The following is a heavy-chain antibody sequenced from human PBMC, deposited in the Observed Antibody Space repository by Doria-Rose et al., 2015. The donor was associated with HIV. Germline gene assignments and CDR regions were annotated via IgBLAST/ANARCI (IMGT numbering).Heavy chain of an antibody. J-gene: IGHJ4*02. V-gene: IGHV2-26*01. D-gene: IGHD6-13*01. CDR3: ARIKSSRWYHKYYFDF. Sequence: QESGPVLVKPTETLTLTCTVSGVSLSSPGMGVSWIRQPPGKALEWLANIFSDDDRSYKTSLKSRLTISRCTSKSQVVLTRTDMDPVDTATYYCARIKSSRWYHKYYFDFWGQGTLVIVSA. CDR1: GVSLSSPGMG. CDR2: IFSDDDR.